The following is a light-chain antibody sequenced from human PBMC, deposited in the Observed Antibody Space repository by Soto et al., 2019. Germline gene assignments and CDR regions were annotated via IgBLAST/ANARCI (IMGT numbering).Light chain of an antibody. CDR3: QQYGSSPIT. CDR1: QSVRSTY. Sequence: EIVLTQSPGTLSLSPGERATLSGRSSQSVRSTYLVWYQQKPGQAPRLLIYGASNRATGIPDRFSGGGSGTDFTLTISRLEPEDFAVYYCQQYGSSPITFGQGTRLEIK. J-gene: IGKJ5*01. V-gene: IGKV3-20*01. CDR2: GAS.